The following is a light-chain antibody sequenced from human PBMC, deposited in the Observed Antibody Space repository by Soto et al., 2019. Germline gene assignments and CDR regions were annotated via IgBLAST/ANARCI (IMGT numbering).Light chain of an antibody. CDR3: MQHTLWPHT. V-gene: IGKV2-30*01. CDR2: SIA. Sequence: DVVMTHFPLSLLVNLGQPASLSCKSSLGLAFRDGNTLLSWYNQMPGKSARRVIHSIANRDSAVPVRFRGSGSGTDFTLTISSVEAEDVGIYYCMQHTLWPHTFGQGAKVDIE. J-gene: IGKJ1*01. CDR1: LGLAFRDGNTL.